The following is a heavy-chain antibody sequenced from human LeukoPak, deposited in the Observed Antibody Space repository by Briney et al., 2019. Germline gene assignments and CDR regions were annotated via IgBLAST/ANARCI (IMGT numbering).Heavy chain of an antibody. CDR1: GGSISSYY. Sequence: SETLSLTCTVSGGSISSYYWSWIRQPPGKGLEWIGYVYYSGSTNYNPSLKSRVTMSVDASKNQFSLKLGSATAADTAVYYCAEYIRRSGTYNFDFWGQGTLVTVSS. J-gene: IGHJ4*02. CDR2: VYYSGST. D-gene: IGHD5-24*01. CDR3: AEYIRRSGTYNFDF. V-gene: IGHV4-59*01.